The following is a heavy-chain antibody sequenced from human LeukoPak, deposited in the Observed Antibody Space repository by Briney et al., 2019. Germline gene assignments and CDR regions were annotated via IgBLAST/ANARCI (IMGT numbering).Heavy chain of an antibody. CDR2: ISGSGGST. Sequence: PGGSLRLSCVASGFTFSSYEMNWVRQAPGKGLEWVSAISGSGGSTYYADSVKGRFTISRDNSKNTLYLQMNSLRAEDTAVYYCAKPITADNYWGQGTLVTVSS. CDR3: AKPITADNY. CDR1: GFTFSSYE. V-gene: IGHV3-23*01. D-gene: IGHD5-24*01. J-gene: IGHJ4*02.